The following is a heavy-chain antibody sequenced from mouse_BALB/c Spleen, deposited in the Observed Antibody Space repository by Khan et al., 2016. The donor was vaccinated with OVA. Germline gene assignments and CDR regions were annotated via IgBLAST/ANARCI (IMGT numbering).Heavy chain of an antibody. CDR3: ARGGGTAPFAD. CDR2: ISDLAYSI. J-gene: IGHJ3*01. D-gene: IGHD1-2*01. Sequence: EVELVESGGGLVQPGGSRKLSCAASGFTFSDYGMAWVRQAPGKGPEWVAFISDLAYSIYYADTVTGRFTISRENAKNTLFLEMRSLRSEDTAMYYCARGGGTAPFADWGLGTLVTVSA. CDR1: GFTFSDYG. V-gene: IGHV5-15*02.